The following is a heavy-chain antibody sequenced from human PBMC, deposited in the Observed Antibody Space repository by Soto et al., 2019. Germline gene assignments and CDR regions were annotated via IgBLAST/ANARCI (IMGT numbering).Heavy chain of an antibody. CDR1: GFTVSSYA. CDR3: AIRMYSTRWYYLDY. J-gene: IGHJ4*02. D-gene: IGHD6-13*01. Sequence: EMQLFESGGGLVQAGGSLRLSCAASGFTVSSYALNWVRQAPGKGLEWVSGISASTYYADSVKGRFTISRDTSKNTLYLQMNSLRAEDTAIYFCAIRMYSTRWYYLDYWGQGTLVTVSS. CDR2: ISAST. V-gene: IGHV3-23*01.